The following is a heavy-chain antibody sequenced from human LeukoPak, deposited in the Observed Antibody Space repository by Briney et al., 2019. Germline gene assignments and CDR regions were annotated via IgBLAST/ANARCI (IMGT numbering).Heavy chain of an antibody. Sequence: GASVKVSCKASGYTFTSYYMHWVRQAPGQGLEWMGIINPSGGSTSYAQKFQGRVTITADKSTSTAYMELSSLRSEDTAVCYCARDLDGGSALFAYWGQGTLVTVSS. CDR3: ARDLDGGSALFAY. J-gene: IGHJ4*02. CDR1: GYTFTSYY. V-gene: IGHV1-46*01. CDR2: INPSGGST. D-gene: IGHD2-15*01.